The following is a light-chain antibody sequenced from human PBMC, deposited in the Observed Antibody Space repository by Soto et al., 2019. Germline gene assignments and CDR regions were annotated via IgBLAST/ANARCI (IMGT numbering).Light chain of an antibody. V-gene: IGKV3-11*01. Sequence: EIVFTQSPATLSLSPGERATLSCRASQTVSNYIAWYQHKPGQAPRLLIYDASNRAAGIPTRFRGSGSGTDFTLTITSLQSEDFAVYYCQQYNNWPRTFGQGTKVDIK. CDR1: QTVSNY. CDR2: DAS. CDR3: QQYNNWPRT. J-gene: IGKJ1*01.